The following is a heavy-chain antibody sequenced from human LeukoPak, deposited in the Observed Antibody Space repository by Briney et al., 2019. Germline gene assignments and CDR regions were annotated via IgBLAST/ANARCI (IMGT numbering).Heavy chain of an antibody. CDR1: GFTFDTYA. J-gene: IGHJ4*02. Sequence: GGSLRLSCAASGFTFDTYAMSWGRQAPGKGLEWVSAISGSGASTHYADSVRGRFTISRDNSENTIYLQMNSLRAEDTAVYYCARIYYYFDYWGQGTLVTVSS. CDR3: ARIYYYFDY. CDR2: ISGSGAST. D-gene: IGHD2/OR15-2a*01. V-gene: IGHV3-23*01.